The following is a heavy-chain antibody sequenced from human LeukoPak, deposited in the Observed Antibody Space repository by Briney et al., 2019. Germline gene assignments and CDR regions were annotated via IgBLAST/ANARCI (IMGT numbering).Heavy chain of an antibody. J-gene: IGHJ4*02. CDR1: GFTFSSYG. Sequence: GGSLRLSCAASGFTFSSYGMSWVRQAPGKGLEWVSGISGSGGNTYYADSVKGRFTISRDNSENTLYLQMNSLRAEDTAVYYCARGDPGYSSGWYYFDYWGQGTLVTVSS. CDR3: ARGDPGYSSGWYYFDY. D-gene: IGHD6-19*01. V-gene: IGHV3-23*01. CDR2: ISGSGGNT.